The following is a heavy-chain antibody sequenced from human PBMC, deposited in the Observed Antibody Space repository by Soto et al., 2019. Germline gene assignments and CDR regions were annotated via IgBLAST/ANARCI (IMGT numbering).Heavy chain of an antibody. Sequence: SETLSLTCAVSGGSISSGGYSWSWIRQPPGKGLEWIGYIYHSGSTYYNPSLKSRVTISVDRSKNQFSLKLSSVTAADTAVYYCARSTNYCGGTYYFDCWGQGTLVTVSS. CDR2: IYHSGST. CDR3: ARSTNYCGGTYYFDC. CDR1: GGSISSGGYS. D-gene: IGHD2-21*01. V-gene: IGHV4-30-2*01. J-gene: IGHJ4*02.